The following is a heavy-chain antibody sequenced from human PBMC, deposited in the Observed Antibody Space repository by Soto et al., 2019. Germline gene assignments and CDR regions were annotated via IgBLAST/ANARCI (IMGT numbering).Heavy chain of an antibody. CDR3: ARGGIAAAGTRRYYFDY. V-gene: IGHV3-30-3*01. CDR2: ISYDGTKI. Sequence: QVQMVESGGGVVQPGRSLRLSCTASGFTFSTYAMHWVRQAPGKGLEWVTVISYDGTKIYYADSVKGRFTISRDNSNNTLYLQMNSLRVEDTAVYYCARGGIAAAGTRRYYFDYWGQGTLVTASS. D-gene: IGHD6-13*01. J-gene: IGHJ4*02. CDR1: GFTFSTYA.